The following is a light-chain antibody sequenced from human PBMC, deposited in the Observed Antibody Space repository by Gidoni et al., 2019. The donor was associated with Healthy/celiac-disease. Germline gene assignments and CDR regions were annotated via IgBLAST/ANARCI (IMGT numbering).Light chain of an antibody. CDR3: QQYNNWPPMYT. J-gene: IGKJ2*01. CDR2: GAA. Sequence: VMTHSPSTLSVSPGERATLSCRASQSVSSNLAWYQQKPGQAPRLLIYGAATRATGITARFSGSGAGTEFTLTISSLQYEDFAVYYCQQYNNWPPMYTFGQGTKLEIK. CDR1: QSVSSN. V-gene: IGKV3-15*01.